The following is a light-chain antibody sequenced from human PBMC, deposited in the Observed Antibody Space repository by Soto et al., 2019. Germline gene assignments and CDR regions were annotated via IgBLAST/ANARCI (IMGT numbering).Light chain of an antibody. J-gene: IGLJ1*01. CDR1: SSDVGGSNY. Sequence: QSALIQPASVSGSPGQSITISCTGPSSDVGGSNYVSWYQHHPHRAPKLLIYEVSYRPSGVSNRFSGSKSGNMASLTISGLQAEDEADYYCSSYTSSNTLEVFGSGTKVTVL. CDR3: SSYTSSNTLEV. V-gene: IGLV2-14*01. CDR2: EVS.